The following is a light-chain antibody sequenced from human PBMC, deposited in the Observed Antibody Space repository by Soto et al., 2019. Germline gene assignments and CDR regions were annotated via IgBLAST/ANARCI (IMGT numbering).Light chain of an antibody. J-gene: IGKJ2*01. Sequence: EIVLTQSPGTLSLSPGERATLSCRASQTVSSSSLAWYQQKPGQAPRLLIYDASNRATGIPARFSGSGSGTDFTLTISSLEPEDFAVYYCQQRSNWPMYTFGQGTKVDIK. CDR2: DAS. V-gene: IGKV3-11*01. CDR1: QTVSSSS. CDR3: QQRSNWPMYT.